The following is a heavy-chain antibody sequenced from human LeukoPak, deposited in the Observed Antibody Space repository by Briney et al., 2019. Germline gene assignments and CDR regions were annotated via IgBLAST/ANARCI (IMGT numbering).Heavy chain of an antibody. CDR1: GFTFSDYY. CDR3: ARDRPRVVVVAATPLLGYFDY. CDR2: ISSSSTI. D-gene: IGHD2-15*01. Sequence: GGSLRLSCAASGFTFSDYYMNWVRQAPGKGLEWVSPISSSSTIYYADSVKGRFTISRDNAKNSLYLQMNSLRAEDTAVYYCARDRPRVVVVAATPLLGYFDYWGQGTLVTVSS. J-gene: IGHJ4*02. V-gene: IGHV3-69-1*01.